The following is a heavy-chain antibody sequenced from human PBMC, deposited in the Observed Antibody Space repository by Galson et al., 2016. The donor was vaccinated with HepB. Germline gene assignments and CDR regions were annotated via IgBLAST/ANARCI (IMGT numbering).Heavy chain of an antibody. CDR1: GYTFISFG. CDR2: INVYNGNR. V-gene: IGHV1-18*04. J-gene: IGHJ4*02. CDR3: ARDGTSYGVPYYFIY. Sequence: SVKVSCKASGYTFISFGISWVRQAAGQGLEWMGWINVYNGNRNYAQKLQGRVTMTTDTSTSTAYMELRSLRSDDTAVYYCARDGTSYGVPYYFIYWGQGTLVTVSS. D-gene: IGHD5-18*01.